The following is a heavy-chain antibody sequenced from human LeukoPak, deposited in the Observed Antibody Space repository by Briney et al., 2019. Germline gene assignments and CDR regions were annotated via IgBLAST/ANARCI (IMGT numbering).Heavy chain of an antibody. D-gene: IGHD3-3*01. J-gene: IGHJ4*02. V-gene: IGHV3-11*04. CDR3: ARVYDFWSGYYQLDY. Sequence: GGSLRLSCAASGFTFSDYYMSWIRQAPGKGLERVSYISSSGSTIYYADSVKGRFTISRDNAKNSLYLQMNSLRAEDTAVYYCARVYDFWSGYYQLDYWGQGTLVTVSS. CDR1: GFTFSDYY. CDR2: ISSSGSTI.